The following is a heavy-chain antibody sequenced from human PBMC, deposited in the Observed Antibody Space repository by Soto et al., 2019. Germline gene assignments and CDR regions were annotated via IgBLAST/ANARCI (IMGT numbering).Heavy chain of an antibody. CDR1: GGSINGYY. V-gene: IGHV4-59*01. D-gene: IGHD5-18*01. Sequence: SETLSLTCTVSGGSINGYYWTWLRQSPTNGLEWIGYFHFSGSTKYNPSLESRLTISADTSKNQISLTLSSVTAADTAVYYCARASGYSYGYDDFFDNWGQGTLVTVSS. CDR2: FHFSGST. J-gene: IGHJ4*01. CDR3: ARASGYSYGYDDFFDN.